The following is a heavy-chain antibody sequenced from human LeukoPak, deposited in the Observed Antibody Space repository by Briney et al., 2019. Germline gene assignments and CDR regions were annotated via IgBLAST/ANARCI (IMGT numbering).Heavy chain of an antibody. CDR1: GASVTDYY. D-gene: IGHD6-6*01. Sequence: SETLSLTCTVSGASVTDYYWSWIRQSPGKGLEWISYIHHSGNSDYNPSLRSRVTTSLDTSKNQFSLNLTSVTAADTAVYYCARWGSIAVARFDYWGQGTLVTVSS. V-gene: IGHV4-59*02. CDR3: ARWGSIAVARFDY. CDR2: IHHSGNS. J-gene: IGHJ4*02.